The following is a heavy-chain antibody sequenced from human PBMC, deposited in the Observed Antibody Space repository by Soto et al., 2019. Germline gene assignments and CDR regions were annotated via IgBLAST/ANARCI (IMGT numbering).Heavy chain of an antibody. Sequence: QVRLVQSGAEVKKPGASVTVSCRASGYTFTTYYLHWVRQAPGQGLEWMGIINPNGGSTTYSQHFQGRITTTRDTSANTVYMELSGLTSEDTAVYFCARDPVPSDAGPVRYPADIWGQGTLVTISS. CDR2: INPNGGST. D-gene: IGHD2-2*02. J-gene: IGHJ3*02. CDR1: GYTFTTYY. CDR3: ARDPVPSDAGPVRYPADI. V-gene: IGHV1-46*01.